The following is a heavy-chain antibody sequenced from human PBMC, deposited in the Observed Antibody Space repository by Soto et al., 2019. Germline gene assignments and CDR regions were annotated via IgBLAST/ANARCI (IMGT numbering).Heavy chain of an antibody. Sequence: QVQLQQWGAGLLKPSETLSLTCAVYGGSFGNHYWTWIRQSPGKGLEWIGEGHHSGGTSYNPSLKGRVTISIDTSMNEFSLNLSSVTAADTAVYYCARGVPGTPGSYYKCHFDDWGQGTLVTVSS. CDR1: GGSFGNHY. J-gene: IGHJ4*02. CDR2: GHHSGGT. CDR3: ARGVPGTPGSYYKCHFDD. D-gene: IGHD3-10*01. V-gene: IGHV4-34*01.